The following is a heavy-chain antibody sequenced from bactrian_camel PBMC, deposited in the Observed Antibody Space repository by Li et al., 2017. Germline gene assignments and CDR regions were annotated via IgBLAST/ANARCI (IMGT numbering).Heavy chain of an antibody. J-gene: IGHJ6*01. CDR1: GYTYNRNC. CDR3: AARGPYCYTKLSVSDFTY. CDR2: IDSGDKRR. Sequence: HVQLVESGGDSVQPGGSLRLSCAASGYTYNRNCMAWFRQGPGNEREGVAFIDSGDKRRGCADSVKGRFTISQDNAKNTVYLQMNSLKPEDTAMYYCAARGPYCYTKLSVSDFTYWGQGTQVTVS. D-gene: IGHD2*01. V-gene: IGHV3S26*01.